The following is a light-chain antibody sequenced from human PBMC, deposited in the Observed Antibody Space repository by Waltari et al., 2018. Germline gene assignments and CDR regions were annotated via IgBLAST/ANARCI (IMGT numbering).Light chain of an antibody. V-gene: IGLV8-61*01. CDR2: KAN. J-gene: IGLJ3*02. Sequence: QTVVTQEPSLSVYPGGTVTLTCALSSCSVSSTFYVRWFQQTPGQAPLTLVYKANIRSSGVAVRFAGAALGNKAALTLTWAQADEESDYYCLMYMGSGIWVFGGGTKLTVI. CDR3: LMYMGSGIWV. CDR1: SCSVSSTFY.